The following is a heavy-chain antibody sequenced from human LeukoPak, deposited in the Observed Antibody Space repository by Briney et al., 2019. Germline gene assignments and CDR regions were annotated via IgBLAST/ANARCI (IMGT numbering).Heavy chain of an antibody. CDR1: GFTFSKYA. J-gene: IGHJ4*02. V-gene: IGHV3-64*01. CDR2: ISSNGDST. CDR3: AREGASSGSYSY. D-gene: IGHD1-26*01. Sequence: GGSLRLSCAASGFTFSKYAMHWVRQAPGKGLEYASAISSNGDSTYYANSVQGRFTISRDNSKNTLYLQIGSLRVEDMGVYYCAREGASSGSYSYWGQGTLVTVSS.